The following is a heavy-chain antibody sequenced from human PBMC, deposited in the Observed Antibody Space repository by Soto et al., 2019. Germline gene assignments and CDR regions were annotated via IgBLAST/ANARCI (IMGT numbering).Heavy chain of an antibody. D-gene: IGHD4-17*01. CDR2: IYESGST. CDR1: GGSISSGGYS. Sequence: QLQLQESGSGLVKPSQTLSLTCAVSGGSISSGGYSWSWIRQPPGKGLEWIGYIYESGSTYYNPSLKGRVTISVARSKNQFSLKLSSVTAADTAVYYCARAHYGDYGYGMDVWGQGTTVTVSS. J-gene: IGHJ6*02. CDR3: ARAHYGDYGYGMDV. V-gene: IGHV4-30-2*01.